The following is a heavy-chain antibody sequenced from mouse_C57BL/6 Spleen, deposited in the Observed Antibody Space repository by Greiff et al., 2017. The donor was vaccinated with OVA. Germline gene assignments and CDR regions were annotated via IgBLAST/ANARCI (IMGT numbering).Heavy chain of an antibody. V-gene: IGHV1-69*01. CDR1: GYTFTSYW. J-gene: IGHJ4*01. CDR3: ATVKDAMDY. Sequence: QVQLQQPGAELVMPGASVKLSCKASGYTFTSYWMHWVKQRPGQGLEWIGEIDPSDSYTNYNQKFKGKSTLTVDKSSSTAYMQLSSLTSEDSAVYYCATVKDAMDYWGQGTSVTVSS. CDR2: IDPSDSYT.